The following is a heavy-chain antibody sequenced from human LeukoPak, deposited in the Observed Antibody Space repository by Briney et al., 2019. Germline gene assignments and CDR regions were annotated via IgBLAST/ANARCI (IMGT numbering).Heavy chain of an antibody. CDR1: GFTFGDLY. CDR2: MSGRDDNI. CDR3: ASGPAAGLPFDY. D-gene: IGHD6-13*01. V-gene: IGHV3-11*01. J-gene: IGHJ4*02. Sequence: GGSLRLSCAAWGFTFGDLYMRGLRQARGKGGEGGYYMSGRDDNIQYADCLKGRYTISRDNANNSLYLQMNSLSAEDTAVYYCASGPAAGLPFDYWGQGALVTVSS.